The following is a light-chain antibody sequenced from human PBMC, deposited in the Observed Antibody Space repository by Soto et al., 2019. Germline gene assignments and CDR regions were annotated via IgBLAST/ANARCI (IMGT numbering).Light chain of an antibody. CDR2: DVN. V-gene: IGLV2-11*01. CDR3: CSNAGSYTYV. J-gene: IGLJ1*01. Sequence: QSALTQPRSVSGSPGQSVTISCTGTSSDVGGYNFVSWYQQHPGKAPKLMIYDVNKRPSGVPDRFSGSKSGNTASLTISGLRAEDEADYYCCSNAGSYTYVFGTGTKVTVL. CDR1: SSDVGGYNF.